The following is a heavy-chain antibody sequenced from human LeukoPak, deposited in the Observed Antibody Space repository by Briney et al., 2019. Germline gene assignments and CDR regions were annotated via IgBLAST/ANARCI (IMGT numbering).Heavy chain of an antibody. J-gene: IGHJ3*02. D-gene: IGHD3-10*01. V-gene: IGHV1-18*01. CDR2: INADNGNT. Sequence: ASVKVSCKASGYTFTTFGITWVRQAPGQGLEWMGWINADNGNTNYAQNLQGRVTMTTDTSTSTAYMELRSLRSDDTAVYYCARRDSGLDAFDIWGQGTMVIVS. CDR3: ARRDSGLDAFDI. CDR1: GYTFTTFG.